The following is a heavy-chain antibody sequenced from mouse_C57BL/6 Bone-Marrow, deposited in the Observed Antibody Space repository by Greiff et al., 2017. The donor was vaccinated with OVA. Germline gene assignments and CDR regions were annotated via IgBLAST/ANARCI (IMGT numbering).Heavy chain of an antibody. Sequence: EVQLVESGGGLVQPGGSLSLSCAASGFTFTDYYMSWVRQPPGKALEWLGFIRNKANGYTTEYSASVKGQFTIYRDNSQSILYLQRNALRAEDSATYYCARDYARSTVPYWYFDVWGTGTTVTVSS. D-gene: IGHD1-1*01. CDR3: ARDYARSTVPYWYFDV. CDR2: IRNKANGYTT. V-gene: IGHV7-3*01. J-gene: IGHJ1*03. CDR1: GFTFTDYY.